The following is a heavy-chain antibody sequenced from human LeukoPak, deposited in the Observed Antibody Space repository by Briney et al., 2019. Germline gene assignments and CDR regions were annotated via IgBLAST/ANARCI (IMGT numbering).Heavy chain of an antibody. J-gene: IGHJ6*03. CDR1: GGSISSSNW. V-gene: IGHV4-4*02. CDR2: IYHSGST. D-gene: IGHD3-22*01. Sequence: SETLSLTCAVSGGSISSSNWWSWVRQPPGKGLEWIGEIYHSGSTNYNPSLKSRVTISVDKSKNQFSLKLSSVTAADTAVYYCARGQGSSGYYYVRYYYYYVDVWGKGTTVTVSS. CDR3: ARGQGSSGYYYVRYYYYYVDV.